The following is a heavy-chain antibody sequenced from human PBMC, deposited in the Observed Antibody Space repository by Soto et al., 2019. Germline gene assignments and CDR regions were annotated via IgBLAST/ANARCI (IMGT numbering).Heavy chain of an antibody. V-gene: IGHV4-59*01. CDR1: GGSLSTYY. J-gene: IGHJ3*02. Sequence: PSETLSLPWTLSGGSLSTYYWNWNRQPSGKGLEWSGYISYGWLTKYNPSCESRFTISADTSKDQFSLNVTCVTAAETAVYYCVRGTPRGWYALQIWGQVPMIAV. D-gene: IGHD6-19*01. CDR2: ISYGWLT. CDR3: VRGTPRGWYALQI.